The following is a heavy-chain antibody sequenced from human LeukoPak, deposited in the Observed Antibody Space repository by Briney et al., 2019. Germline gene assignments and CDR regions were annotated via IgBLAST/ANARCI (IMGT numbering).Heavy chain of an antibody. V-gene: IGHV1-2*02. CDR2: INPNSDCT. Sequence: ASVKASCKASGYTFTGYYMQWVRQAPGHRLESRGWINPNSDCTNYVQKFQGGVTINRVTSLSQAHMEPSRQRSDDPAVYYCARDYDILAGQCDYWGQGTLVTVSS. CDR1: GYTFTGYY. D-gene: IGHD3-9*01. J-gene: IGHJ4*02. CDR3: ARDYDILAGQCDY.